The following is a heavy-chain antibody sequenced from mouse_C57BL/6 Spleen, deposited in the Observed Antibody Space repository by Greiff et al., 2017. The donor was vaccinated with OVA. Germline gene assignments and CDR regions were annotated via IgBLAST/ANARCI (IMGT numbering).Heavy chain of an antibody. CDR3: ARRDYYGSRYYAMDY. Sequence: EVQLQQSGPELVKPGASVKISCKASGYTFTDYYMNWVKQSHGKSLEWIGDINPNNGGPSYNQKFKGKATLTVEKSSSTAYMELRSLTSEDSAVYYCARRDYYGSRYYAMDYWGQGTSVTVSS. CDR2: INPNNGGP. CDR1: GYTFTDYY. V-gene: IGHV1-26*01. J-gene: IGHJ4*01. D-gene: IGHD1-1*01.